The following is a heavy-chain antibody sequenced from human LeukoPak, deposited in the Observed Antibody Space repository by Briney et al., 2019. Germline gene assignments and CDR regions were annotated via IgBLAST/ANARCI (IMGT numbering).Heavy chain of an antibody. CDR3: ARVVVGATNWFDP. CDR2: VNHSGST. D-gene: IGHD1-26*01. J-gene: IGHJ5*02. V-gene: IGHV4-34*01. CDR1: GGSFSGYY. Sequence: SETLSLTCAVYGGSFSGYYWSWIRQPPGKGLERIGEVNHSGSTNYNPSLKSRVTISVDTSKNQFSLKLSSVTAADTAVYYCARVVVGATNWFDPWGQGTLVTVSS.